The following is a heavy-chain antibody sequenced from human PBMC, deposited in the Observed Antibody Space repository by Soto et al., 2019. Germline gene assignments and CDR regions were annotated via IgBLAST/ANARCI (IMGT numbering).Heavy chain of an antibody. V-gene: IGHV1-18*01. J-gene: IGHJ6*02. CDR3: ARDQAYGMDV. Sequence: QVRLVQSGAEVKKPGASMKVSCKASGYMFTNSGITWVRQAPGQGLEWMGWISAYNGDTSYTQKVQGRATMTTDTSTSTAYMELRSLRSDDTAVYYCARDQAYGMDVWGQGTTVTVSS. CDR2: ISAYNGDT. D-gene: IGHD2-8*01. CDR1: GYMFTNSG.